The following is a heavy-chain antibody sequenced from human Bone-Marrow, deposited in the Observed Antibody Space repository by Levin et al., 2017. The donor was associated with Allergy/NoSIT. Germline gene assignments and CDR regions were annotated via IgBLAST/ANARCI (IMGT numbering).Heavy chain of an antibody. CDR1: GFTFSSYE. CDR2: ISSSGSTI. V-gene: IGHV3-48*03. J-gene: IGHJ4*02. D-gene: IGHD3-10*01. CDR3: ARDPRLLGVRELDY. Sequence: GGSLRLSCAASGFTFSSYEMNWVRQAPGKGLEWVSYISSSGSTIYYADSVKGRFTISRDNAKNSLYLQMNSLRAEDTAVYYCARDPRLLGVRELDYWGQGTLVTVSS.